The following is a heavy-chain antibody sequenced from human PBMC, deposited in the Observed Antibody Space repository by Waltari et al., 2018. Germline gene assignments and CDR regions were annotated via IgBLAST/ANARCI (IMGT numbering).Heavy chain of an antibody. CDR1: GYTFTGYY. CDR3: AREFDYYGSGSSHNWFDP. D-gene: IGHD3-10*01. J-gene: IGHJ5*02. V-gene: IGHV1-2*06. Sequence: QVQLVQSGAEVKKPGASVKVSCKASGYTFTGYYMHWVRQAPGQGLEWMGRINPNSGGTNYAQKVQGRVTMTRDTSISTAYMELSRLRSDDTAVYYCAREFDYYGSGSSHNWFDPWGQGTLVTVSS. CDR2: INPNSGGT.